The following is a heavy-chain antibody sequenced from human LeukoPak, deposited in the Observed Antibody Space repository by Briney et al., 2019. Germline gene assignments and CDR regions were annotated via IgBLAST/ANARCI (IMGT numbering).Heavy chain of an antibody. Sequence: ASVKVSCKASAYTLSGYYMHWVRQAPGQGLEWMGWINPKSGVTIYAQKFQGSVTMTWDTSINTTFMELSRLRSDDTAVYYCARRIAVAGSPVYYFDYWGQGTLVTVSS. J-gene: IGHJ4*02. CDR1: AYTLSGYY. D-gene: IGHD6-19*01. CDR3: ARRIAVAGSPVYYFDY. CDR2: INPKSGVT. V-gene: IGHV1-2*02.